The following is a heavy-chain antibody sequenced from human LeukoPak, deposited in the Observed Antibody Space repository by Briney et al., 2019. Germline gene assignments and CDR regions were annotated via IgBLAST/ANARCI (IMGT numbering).Heavy chain of an antibody. Sequence: GGSLRLSCAASGFTFSSYWMSWVRQAPGKGLEWVANIKKDGSEKYYVDSVKGRFTISRDNAKTSLYLQMNSLRAEDTAVYYCARYLSGVTGYTYGRGIDYWGQGTLVTVSS. CDR2: IKKDGSEK. CDR1: GFTFSSYW. D-gene: IGHD5-18*01. J-gene: IGHJ4*02. V-gene: IGHV3-7*01. CDR3: ARYLSGVTGYTYGRGIDY.